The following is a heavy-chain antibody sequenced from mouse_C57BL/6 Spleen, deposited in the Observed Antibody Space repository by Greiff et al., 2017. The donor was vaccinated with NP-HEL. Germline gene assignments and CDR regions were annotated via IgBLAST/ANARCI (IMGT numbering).Heavy chain of an antibody. CDR2: IYPGDGDT. J-gene: IGHJ4*01. CDR3: ARASLRPMDY. V-gene: IGHV1-82*01. D-gene: IGHD6-1*01. Sequence: VQLQQSGPELVKPGASVKISCKASGYAFSSSWMNWVKQRPGKGLEWIGRIYPGDGDTNYNGKFKGKATLTADKSSSTAYMQLSRLTSEDSAVYFCARASLRPMDYWGQRTSVTVSS. CDR1: GYAFSSSW.